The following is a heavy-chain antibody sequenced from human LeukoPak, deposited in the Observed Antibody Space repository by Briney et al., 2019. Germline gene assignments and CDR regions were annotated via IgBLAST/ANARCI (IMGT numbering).Heavy chain of an antibody. J-gene: IGHJ4*02. CDR1: GGSISSSSDY. D-gene: IGHD2-15*01. V-gene: IGHV4-61*02. Sequence: PSETLSLTCTVSGGSISSSSDYWGWIRQPAGKGLEWIGRIYTSGSTNYNPSLKSRVTMSVDKSKNQFFLKLRSVTAADTAVYYCARTGYCSGGTCYRYFDYWGQGTLVTVSS. CDR3: ARTGYCSGGTCYRYFDY. CDR2: IYTSGST.